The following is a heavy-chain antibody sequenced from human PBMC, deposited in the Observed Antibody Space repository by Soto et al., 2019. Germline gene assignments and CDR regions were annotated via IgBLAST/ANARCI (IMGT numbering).Heavy chain of an antibody. J-gene: IGHJ4*02. CDR1: GYTFTSYG. CDR2: ISAYNGNT. CDR3: ARDPIEVAGHSTSFDY. Sequence: GASVKVSCKASGYTFTSYGISWVRQAPGQGLEWMGWISAYNGNTNYAQKLQGRVTMTTDTSTSTAYMELRSLRSDDTAVYYCARDPIEVAGHSTSFDYCGQGTLVTVYS. D-gene: IGHD6-19*01. V-gene: IGHV1-18*04.